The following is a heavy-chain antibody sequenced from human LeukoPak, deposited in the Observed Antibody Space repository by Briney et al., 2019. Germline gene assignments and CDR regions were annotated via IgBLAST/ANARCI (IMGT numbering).Heavy chain of an antibody. CDR2: INHSGST. CDR3: ARHKYYDFWSGYYTIDY. CDR1: GGSFSGYY. V-gene: IGHV4-34*01. J-gene: IGHJ4*02. D-gene: IGHD3-3*01. Sequence: SETLSLTCAVYGGSFSGYYWSWIRQPPGKGLEWIGEINHSGSTNYNPSLKSRDTISVDTSKNQFSLKLSSVTAADTAVYYCARHKYYDFWSGYYTIDYWGQGTLVTVSS.